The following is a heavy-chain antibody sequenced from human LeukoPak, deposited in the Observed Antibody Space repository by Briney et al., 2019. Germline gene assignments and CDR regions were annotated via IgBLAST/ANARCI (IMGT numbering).Heavy chain of an antibody. CDR2: IRYDGSNK. CDR3: AKVSTSGIQQWLYSFDH. Sequence: RPGGSLRLSCAASGFTFSSYGMHWVRQAPGKGLEWVAFIRYDGSNKYYADSVKGRFTISRDNSKSTLFLQMNSLRAEDTAVYYCAKVSTSGIQQWLYSFDHWGQGTLVTVSS. J-gene: IGHJ4*02. D-gene: IGHD5-18*01. V-gene: IGHV3-30*02. CDR1: GFTFSSYG.